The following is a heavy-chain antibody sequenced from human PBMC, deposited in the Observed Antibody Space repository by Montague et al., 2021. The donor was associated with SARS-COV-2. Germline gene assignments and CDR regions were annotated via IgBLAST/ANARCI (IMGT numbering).Heavy chain of an antibody. D-gene: IGHD3-10*01. V-gene: IGHV3-30-3*01. CDR3: AREGLSGSYYGFLDY. J-gene: IGHJ4*02. CDR2: ISYDGSNK. CDR1: GITFSSYA. Sequence: SLRLSFSASGITFSSYAMHWVRQAPGKGLEWVAVISYDGSNKYYADPVKGRFTISRDNSKNTLYLQMNSLRAEDTAVYYCAREGLSGSYYGFLDYWGQGTLATVSS.